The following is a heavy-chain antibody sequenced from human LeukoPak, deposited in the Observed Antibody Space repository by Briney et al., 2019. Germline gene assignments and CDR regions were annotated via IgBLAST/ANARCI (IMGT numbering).Heavy chain of an antibody. CDR2: ISYDGSNK. V-gene: IGHV3-30*04. J-gene: IGHJ6*03. Sequence: GGSLRLSCAASGFTFSSYAMHWVRQAPGKGLEWVAVISYDGSNKYYADSVKGRFTISRDNSKDTLYLQMNSLRAEDTAVYYCARSGIKMVRGVIIKSPYHMDVWGKGTTVTVSS. D-gene: IGHD3-10*01. CDR3: ARSGIKMVRGVIIKSPYHMDV. CDR1: GFTFSSYA.